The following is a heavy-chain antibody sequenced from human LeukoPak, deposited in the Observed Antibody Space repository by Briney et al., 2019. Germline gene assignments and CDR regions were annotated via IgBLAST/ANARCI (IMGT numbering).Heavy chain of an antibody. CDR1: GGSFSDYY. V-gene: IGHV4-34*01. D-gene: IGHD5-12*01. J-gene: IGHJ4*02. Sequence: SETLSLTCAVYGGSFSDYYWNWIRQPPGKGLEWIGEINHSGSANYNPSLKSRVTISVDASKNQFSLRLSSVTAADTAVYYCARRYSGYDFDYWGQGTLVTVSS. CDR3: ARRYSGYDFDY. CDR2: INHSGSA.